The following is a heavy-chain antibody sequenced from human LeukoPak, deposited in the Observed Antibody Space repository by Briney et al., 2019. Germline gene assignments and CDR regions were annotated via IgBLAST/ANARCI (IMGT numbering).Heavy chain of an antibody. CDR3: AIDIGGSNDY. CDR2: ISYDGSNK. CDR1: EFTFSSYS. V-gene: IGHV3-30*03. Sequence: GGSLRLSCAASEFTFSSYSMNWVRQAPGKGLEWVAVISYDGSNKYYADSVKGRFTISRDNSKNTLYLQMNSLRAEDTAVYYCAIDIGGSNDYWGQGTLVTVSS. D-gene: IGHD3-16*01. J-gene: IGHJ4*02.